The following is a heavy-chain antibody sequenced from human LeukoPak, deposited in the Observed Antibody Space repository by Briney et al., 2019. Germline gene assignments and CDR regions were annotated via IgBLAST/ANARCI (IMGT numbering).Heavy chain of an antibody. J-gene: IGHJ4*02. Sequence: GASVKVSCKASGYTFTGYYMHWVRQAPGQGLELMGRINPNSGGTNYAQKFQGRVTMTRDTSISTAYMELSRLRSDDTAVYYCARVGITIFGVDPFDYSGQGTLVTVSS. CDR3: ARVGITIFGVDPFDY. CDR1: GYTFTGYY. D-gene: IGHD3-3*01. CDR2: INPNSGGT. V-gene: IGHV1-2*06.